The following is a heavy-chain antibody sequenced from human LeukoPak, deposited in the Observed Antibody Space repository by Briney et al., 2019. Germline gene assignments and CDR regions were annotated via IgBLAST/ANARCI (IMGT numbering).Heavy chain of an antibody. D-gene: IGHD6-6*01. CDR1: GGSISSGDYY. Sequence: SETLSLTCTVSGGSISSGDYYWSWIRQPPGKGLEWIGYIYYSGSTYYNPSLKSRVTISVDTSKNQFSLKLSSATAADTAVYYCARGGAARPAGFDYWGQGTLVTVSS. CDR2: IYYSGST. CDR3: ARGGAARPAGFDY. V-gene: IGHV4-30-4*08. J-gene: IGHJ4*02.